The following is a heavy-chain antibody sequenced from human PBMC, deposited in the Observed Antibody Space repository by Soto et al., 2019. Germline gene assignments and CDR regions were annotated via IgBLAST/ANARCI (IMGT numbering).Heavy chain of an antibody. J-gene: IGHJ4*02. V-gene: IGHV5-51*03. CDR3: TRREQQLGIDY. CDR2: IYPGDSDT. Sequence: EVQLVQSRAEVKKPGESLKISCKGSGYSFSSYWIGWVRQMPGKGLEWMGIIYPGDSDTRYSPSFQGQVTISADKSSSTAYLQWSSLKASVTAMYYCTRREQQLGIDYWGQGTLVTVSS. D-gene: IGHD6-13*01. CDR1: GYSFSSYW.